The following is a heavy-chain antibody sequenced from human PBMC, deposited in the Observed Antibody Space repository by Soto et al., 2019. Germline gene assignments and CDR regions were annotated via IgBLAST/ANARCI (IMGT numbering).Heavy chain of an antibody. D-gene: IGHD5-12*01. CDR3: AKARYSGYDCFDY. CDR1: GFTFDDYA. J-gene: IGHJ4*02. CDR2: ISWNSGSI. V-gene: IGHV3-9*01. Sequence: EVPLVESGGGVLQPGRSLRLSCAASGFTFDDYAIHWVRQAPGKRLEWVSGISWNSGSIGYADSVKGRFTISRDNAKNSLYLQMNSLRAEDTALYYCAKARYSGYDCFDYWGQGTLVTVSS.